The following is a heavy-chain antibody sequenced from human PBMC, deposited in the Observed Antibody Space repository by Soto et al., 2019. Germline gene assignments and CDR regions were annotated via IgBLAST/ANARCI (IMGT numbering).Heavy chain of an antibody. V-gene: IGHV3-64D*08. Sequence: GGSLRLSCSASGVTFSSYAMHWVRQAPGKGLEYVSAISSNGGSTYYADSVKGRFTISRDNSKNTLYLQMSSLRAEDTAVYYCVRRDYTNPSYYYGMDVWGQGTTVTVSS. CDR3: VRRDYTNPSYYYGMDV. CDR2: ISSNGGST. CDR1: GVTFSSYA. J-gene: IGHJ6*02. D-gene: IGHD4-17*01.